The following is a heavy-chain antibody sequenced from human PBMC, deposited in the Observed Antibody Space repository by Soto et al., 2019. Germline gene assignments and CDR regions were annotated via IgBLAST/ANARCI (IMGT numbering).Heavy chain of an antibody. CDR1: GYTFTSYY. D-gene: IGHD3-9*01. Sequence: ASVKVSCKASGYTFTSYYMHWVRQAPGQGLEWMGIINPSGGSTSYAQKFQGRVTMTRDTSTSTVYMELSSLRPEDTAVYYCARDRRKVLRYFDWLSHFDYWGQGTLVTVSS. V-gene: IGHV1-46*01. CDR3: ARDRRKVLRYFDWLSHFDY. CDR2: INPSGGST. J-gene: IGHJ4*02.